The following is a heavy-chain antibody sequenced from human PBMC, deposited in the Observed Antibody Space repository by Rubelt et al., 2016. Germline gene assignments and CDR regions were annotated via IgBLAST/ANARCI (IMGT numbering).Heavy chain of an antibody. Sequence: GGGLVQPGGSLRLSCAASGFSFSALWMHWVRQTPGKGLVWVSLINTDGSATTYADSVRGRFTISRDNAKNSLYLQMNTLRGEDTAVYFCARLNRFCDTTDCKGLDVWGQGTTVTVS. D-gene: IGHD3-3*01. CDR2: INTDGSAT. V-gene: IGHV3-74*01. J-gene: IGHJ6*02. CDR3: ARLNRFCDTTDCKGLDV. CDR1: GFSFSALW.